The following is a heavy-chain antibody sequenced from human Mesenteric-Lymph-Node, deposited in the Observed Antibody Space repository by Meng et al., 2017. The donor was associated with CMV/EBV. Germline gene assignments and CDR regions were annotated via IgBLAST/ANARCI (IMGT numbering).Heavy chain of an antibody. V-gene: IGHV3-33*06. Sequence: GESLKISCAASGFTFSSYAMHWVRQAPGKGLEWVAVIWYDGSNKYYADSVKGRFTISRDNSKNTLYLQMNSLRAEDTAVYYCAKDLVGSEQQLVLEEDAFDIWGQGTMVTVSS. CDR3: AKDLVGSEQQLVLEEDAFDI. CDR1: GFTFSSYA. D-gene: IGHD6-13*01. CDR2: IWYDGSNK. J-gene: IGHJ3*02.